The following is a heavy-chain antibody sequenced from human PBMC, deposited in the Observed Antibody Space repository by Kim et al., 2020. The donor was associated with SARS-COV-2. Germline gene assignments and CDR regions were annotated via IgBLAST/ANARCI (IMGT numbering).Heavy chain of an antibody. Sequence: SETLSLTCTVSGGSISSSSYYWGWIRQPPGKGLEWIGSIYYSGSTYYNPSLKSRVTISVDTSKNQFSLKLSSVTAADTAVYYCARHRPMVRGVIGWFDPWGQGTLVTVSS. D-gene: IGHD3-10*01. CDR2: IYYSGST. J-gene: IGHJ5*02. CDR1: GGSISSSSYY. V-gene: IGHV4-39*01. CDR3: ARHRPMVRGVIGWFDP.